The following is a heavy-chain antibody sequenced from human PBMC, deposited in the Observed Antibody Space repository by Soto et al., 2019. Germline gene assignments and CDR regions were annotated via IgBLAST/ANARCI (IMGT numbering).Heavy chain of an antibody. D-gene: IGHD6-19*01. J-gene: IGHJ4*02. V-gene: IGHV1-46*01. CDR1: GYTFTSYY. CDR2: INPSGGST. Sequence: ASVKVSCKASGYTFTSYYMHWVRQAPGQGLEWMGIINPSGGSTSYAQKFQGRVTMTRDTSTSTVYMELSSLRSEDTAVYYCATLSSVAGTDQGIYYFDYWGQGTLVTVSS. CDR3: ATLSSVAGTDQGIYYFDY.